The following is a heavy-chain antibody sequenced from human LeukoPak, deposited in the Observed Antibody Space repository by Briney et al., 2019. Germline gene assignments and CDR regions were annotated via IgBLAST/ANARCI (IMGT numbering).Heavy chain of an antibody. CDR3: ARTTGATAFDI. V-gene: IGHV3-53*01. D-gene: IGHD4-11*01. CDR1: GFTVSSNY. CDR2: IYSGGST. Sequence: GASLKLSCAASGFTVSSNYMSWVRQPPEKGLEWVSVIYSGGSTYYADSVKGRFTISRDNSKNTLYLQMNSLRAEDTAVYYCARTTGATAFDIWGQGTTVTVSS. J-gene: IGHJ3*02.